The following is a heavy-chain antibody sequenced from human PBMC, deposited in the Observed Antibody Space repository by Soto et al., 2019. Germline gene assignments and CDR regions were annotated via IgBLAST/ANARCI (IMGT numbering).Heavy chain of an antibody. CDR2: INTHNSNT. J-gene: IGHJ6*02. CDR3: ASEGSAPYYYYGLDD. D-gene: IGHD3-10*01. V-gene: IGHV1-18*01. CDR1: GYTFTTYG. Sequence: ASVKVSCKASGYTFTTYGISWVRQAPGEGLEWMGWINTHNSNTNYAQKLQGRVFITADTSTNTAYMELRSLRSDDTAIYFCASEGSAPYYYYGLDDWGQGTRVTVSS.